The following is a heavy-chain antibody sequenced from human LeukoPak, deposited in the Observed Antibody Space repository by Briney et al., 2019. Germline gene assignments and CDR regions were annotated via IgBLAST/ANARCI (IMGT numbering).Heavy chain of an antibody. J-gene: IGHJ3*01. CDR1: GFTFSNAW. Sequence: PGGSLRLSCAASGFTFSNAWMSGVRQAPGKGLEWVGRITSKTDGGTTDYAAPVKGRFTISRDDSKNTLYLQMSSLKAEDTAVYYCTTGGVFDLWGQGTMVTVSS. CDR3: TTGGVFDL. V-gene: IGHV3-15*01. CDR2: ITSKTDGGTT.